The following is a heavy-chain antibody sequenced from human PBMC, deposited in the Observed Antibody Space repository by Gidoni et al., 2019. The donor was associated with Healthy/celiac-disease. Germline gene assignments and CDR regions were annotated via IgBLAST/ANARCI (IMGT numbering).Heavy chain of an antibody. D-gene: IGHD3-22*01. CDR1: GFTFSSYA. CDR3: AKARAYYYDRLGGTEVFFDY. J-gene: IGHJ4*02. V-gene: IGHV3-23*01. CDR2: ISVSGGRK. Sequence: EVQLLESGGGWVQPGGSLRLAWAASGFTFSSYANSGVRQAPGTGREWVAAISVSGGRKYYAHSVKGRFTISRDNDKITLYLQMNSRRAEDTAVYYCAKARAYYYDRLGGTEVFFDYWGQGTLVTVSS.